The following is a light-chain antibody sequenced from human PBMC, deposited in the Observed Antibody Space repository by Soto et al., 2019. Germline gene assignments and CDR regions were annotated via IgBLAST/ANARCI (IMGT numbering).Light chain of an antibody. V-gene: IGKV3-15*01. CDR3: QQYNNWPPN. CDR2: GAS. CDR1: QSVHSN. Sequence: EIVMTQSPGTLSVSPGERATLSCRASQSVHSNLAWFQQHPGQAPRLLIYGASSRATGIPVRFSGSGSGTKFTLTVSSLQSEDIAVYYCQQYNNWPPNFGQGTRLEIK. J-gene: IGKJ5*01.